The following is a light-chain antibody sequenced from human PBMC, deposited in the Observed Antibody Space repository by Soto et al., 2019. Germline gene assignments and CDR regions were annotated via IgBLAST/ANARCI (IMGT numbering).Light chain of an antibody. CDR2: EVI. V-gene: IGLV2-23*02. J-gene: IGLJ2*01. CDR1: TSDVGSYNL. Sequence: QSALTQPASVSGSPGQSITISCTGTTSDVGSYNLVSWYQQHPGKAPKLLISEVIKRPSGVSNRFSGSKSGNTASLTISRLQAEDEARFYCCSYAGSFTVIFGGGTKGTVL. CDR3: CSYAGSFTVI.